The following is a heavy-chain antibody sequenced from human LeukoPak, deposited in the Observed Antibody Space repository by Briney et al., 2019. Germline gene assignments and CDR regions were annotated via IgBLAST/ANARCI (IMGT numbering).Heavy chain of an antibody. J-gene: IGHJ4*02. V-gene: IGHV4-59*08. CDR1: GGSISSYY. CDR2: IYYSGST. Sequence: PSETLSLTCTVSGGSISSYYWSWIRQPPGKGLEWIGYIYYSGSTNYNPSLKSRVTISVDTSKNQFSLELSSVTAADTAVYYCARHGDFHDYWGQGTLVTVSS. D-gene: IGHD4-17*01. CDR3: ARHGDFHDY.